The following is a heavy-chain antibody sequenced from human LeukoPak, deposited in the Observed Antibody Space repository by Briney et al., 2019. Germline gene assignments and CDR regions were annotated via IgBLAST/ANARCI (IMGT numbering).Heavy chain of an antibody. CDR3: ARHGLVAARHAFDI. D-gene: IGHD6-6*01. CDR2: INHNGNT. J-gene: IGHJ3*02. CDR1: GGSISSYY. V-gene: IGHV4-34*01. Sequence: SETLSLTCTVSGGSISSYYWTWIRQPPGKGLEWIAEINHNGNTNYNPSLKSRVTISVDTSKDQFSLKLSSVTAADTAVYYCARHGLVAARHAFDIWGQGTMVTVSS.